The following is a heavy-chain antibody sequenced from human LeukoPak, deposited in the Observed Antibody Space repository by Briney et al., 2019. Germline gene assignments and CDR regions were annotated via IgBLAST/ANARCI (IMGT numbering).Heavy chain of an antibody. CDR2: IIPILGIA. Sequence: SVKVSCKASGGTFSSYAISWVRQAPGQGLEWMGRIIPILGIANYAQKFQGRVTITADKSTSTAYMELGSLRSEDTAVYYCARGGVLRYFDRLEGAFDIWGQGTMVTVSS. D-gene: IGHD3-9*01. CDR1: GGTFSSYA. J-gene: IGHJ3*02. CDR3: ARGGVLRYFDRLEGAFDI. V-gene: IGHV1-69*04.